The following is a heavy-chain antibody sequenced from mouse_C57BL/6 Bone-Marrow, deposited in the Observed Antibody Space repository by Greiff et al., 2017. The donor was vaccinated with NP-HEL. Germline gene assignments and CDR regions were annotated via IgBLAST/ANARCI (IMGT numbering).Heavy chain of an antibody. V-gene: IGHV1-81*01. J-gene: IGHJ2*01. CDR2: IYPRSGNT. CDR3: ARSRDGSSRLDY. CDR1: GYTFTSYG. D-gene: IGHD1-1*01. Sequence: VQLQESGAELARPGASVKLSCKASGYTFTSYGISWVKQRTGQGLEWIGEIYPRSGNTYYNEKFKGKATLTADKSSSTAYMELRSLTSEDSAVYFCARSRDGSSRLDYWGQGTTLTVSS.